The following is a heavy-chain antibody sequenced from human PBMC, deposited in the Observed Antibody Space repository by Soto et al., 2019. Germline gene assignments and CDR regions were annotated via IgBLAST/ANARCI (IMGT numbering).Heavy chain of an antibody. CDR2: IKSKTDGGTT. D-gene: IGHD3-16*02. CDR1: GFTFSNAW. J-gene: IGHJ3*02. CDR3: TTSEPVIYDYVWGSYRTYDDFDI. Sequence: PGGSLRLSCAASGFTFSNAWMSWVRQAPGKGLEWVGRIKSKTDGGTTDYAAPVKGRFTISRDDSKNTLYLQMNSLKTADTAVYYCTTSEPVIYDYVWGSYRTYDDFDIWGQGTMVTASS. V-gene: IGHV3-15*01.